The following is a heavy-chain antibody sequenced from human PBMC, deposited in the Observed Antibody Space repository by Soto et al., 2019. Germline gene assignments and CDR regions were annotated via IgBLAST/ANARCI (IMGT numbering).Heavy chain of an antibody. CDR1: GGSVSSGSYY. CDR3: ARLPAAIVDAFDI. V-gene: IGHV4-61*01. Sequence: QVQLQESGPGLVKPSETLSLTCTVSGGSVSSGSYYWSWIRQPPGKGLEWIGYIYYSGSTNYNPSLKSRVTISGDTSKNQFSLKLSSVTAADTAVYYCARLPAAIVDAFDIWGQGTMVTVSS. CDR2: IYYSGST. D-gene: IGHD2-2*01. J-gene: IGHJ3*02.